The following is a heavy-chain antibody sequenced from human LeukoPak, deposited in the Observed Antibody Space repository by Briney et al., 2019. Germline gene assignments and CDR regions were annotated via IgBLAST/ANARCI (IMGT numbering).Heavy chain of an antibody. V-gene: IGHV3-9*01. CDR1: GFTFDDYA. D-gene: IGHD6-19*01. CDR2: ISWNSGSI. CDR3: AKGYSSGWYGSDY. J-gene: IGHJ4*02. Sequence: PGRSLRLSCAASGFTFDDYAMHWVRHAPGKGLEWVSGISWNSGSIGYADSVKGRFTISRDNAKNSLYLQMNSLRAEDTALYYCAKGYSSGWYGSDYWGQGALVTVSS.